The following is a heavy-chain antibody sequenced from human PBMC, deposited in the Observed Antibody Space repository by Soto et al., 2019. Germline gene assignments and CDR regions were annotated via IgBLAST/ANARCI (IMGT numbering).Heavy chain of an antibody. Sequence: HPGGSLRLSFSASGFTVSSNYLSWVRQAPGQGLEWGSVLYSGGSTYYAASVKGRFTIPRDNSQNTLYLHMTSRRPADPTVSYCERDGVSGGSDNWGQGIL. CDR1: GFTVSSNY. D-gene: IGHD3-10*01. CDR3: ERDGVSGGSDN. V-gene: IGHV3-53*01. J-gene: IGHJ4*02. CDR2: LYSGGST.